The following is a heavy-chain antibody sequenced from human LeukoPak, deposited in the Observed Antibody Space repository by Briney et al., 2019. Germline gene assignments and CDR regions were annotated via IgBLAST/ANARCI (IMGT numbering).Heavy chain of an antibody. CDR2: ISYDGSNK. J-gene: IGHJ4*02. Sequence: PGRSLRLSCAASGFTFSSYAMHWVRQAPGKGLEWVAVISYDGSNKYYADSVKGRFTIFRDNSKNTLYLQMNSLRAEDTAVYYCARVAEWLDDLDYWGQGTLVTVSS. CDR1: GFTFSSYA. D-gene: IGHD6-19*01. V-gene: IGHV3-30*04. CDR3: ARVAEWLDDLDY.